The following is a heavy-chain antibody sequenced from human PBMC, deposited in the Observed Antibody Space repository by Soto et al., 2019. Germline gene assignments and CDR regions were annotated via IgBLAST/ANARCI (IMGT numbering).Heavy chain of an antibody. V-gene: IGHV3-23*01. CDR1: GFTFSRFA. Sequence: PGGSLRLSCEASGFTFSRFAMSWVRQAPGKGLEWVSTFSGPGGGTYYADSVKGRFTISRDALKKSLYLQMNNLRVDDTAVYYCVASSGWIFDHWGQGTLVTVSS. D-gene: IGHD6-19*01. CDR2: FSGPGGGT. J-gene: IGHJ4*02. CDR3: VASSGWIFDH.